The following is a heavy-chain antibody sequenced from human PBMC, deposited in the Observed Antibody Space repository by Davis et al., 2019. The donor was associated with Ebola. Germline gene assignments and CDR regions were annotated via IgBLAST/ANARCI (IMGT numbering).Heavy chain of an antibody. CDR1: GFTFSDYY. Sequence: GESLKISCAASGFTFSDYYMSWVRQAPGKGLEWVSVIYSGGSTYYADSVKGRFTISRHNSKNTLYLQMNSLRAEDTAVYYCARGLYPDTAMGLDYWGQGTLVTVSS. CDR3: ARGLYPDTAMGLDY. J-gene: IGHJ4*02. CDR2: IYSGGST. D-gene: IGHD5-18*01. V-gene: IGHV3-53*04.